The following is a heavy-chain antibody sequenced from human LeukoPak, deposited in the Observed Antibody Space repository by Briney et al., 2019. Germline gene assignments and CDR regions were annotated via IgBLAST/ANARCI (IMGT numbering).Heavy chain of an antibody. CDR3: ARDRQLRYFDWLPHPGPGHGAFDI. CDR1: GFTFSSYG. J-gene: IGHJ3*02. D-gene: IGHD3-9*01. CDR2: IWYDGSNK. V-gene: IGHV3-33*01. Sequence: GGSLRLSCAASGFTFSSYGMHWVRQAPGKGLEWVAVIWYDGSNKYYADSVKGRFTISGDNSKNTLYLQMNSLRAEDTAVYYCARDRQLRYFDWLPHPGPGHGAFDIWGQGTMVTVSS.